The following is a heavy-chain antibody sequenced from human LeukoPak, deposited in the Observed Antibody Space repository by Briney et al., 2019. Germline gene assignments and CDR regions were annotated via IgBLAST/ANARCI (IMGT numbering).Heavy chain of an antibody. Sequence: VASVTVSFKASGYTFTSYGISWVRQAPGQGLEWMGWISAYNGNTNYAQKLQGRVTMTTDTSTSTAYMELRSLRSDDTAVYYCARDSRSRGIAVDYWGQGTLVTVSS. CDR3: ARDSRSRGIAVDY. CDR1: GYTFTSYG. CDR2: ISAYNGNT. J-gene: IGHJ4*02. D-gene: IGHD6-13*01. V-gene: IGHV1-18*01.